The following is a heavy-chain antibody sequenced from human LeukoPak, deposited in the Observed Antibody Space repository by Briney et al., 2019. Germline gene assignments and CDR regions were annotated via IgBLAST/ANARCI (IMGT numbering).Heavy chain of an antibody. CDR3: AKARGPYYFDY. Sequence: GGSLRLSYVASGFTLSTYAMSWVRQAPGKGLEWVSAISGSGSSTYYADSVKGRFTISRDNSQNTLYLQMNSLRAEDTAVYYCAKARGPYYFDYWGQGTLVPVSS. CDR1: GFTLSTYA. V-gene: IGHV3-23*01. J-gene: IGHJ4*02. D-gene: IGHD3-10*01. CDR2: ISGSGSST.